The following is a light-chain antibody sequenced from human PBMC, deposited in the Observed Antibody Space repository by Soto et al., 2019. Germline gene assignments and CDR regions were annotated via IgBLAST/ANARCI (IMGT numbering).Light chain of an antibody. J-gene: IGKJ1*01. V-gene: IGKV1-17*03. CDR3: LQHNSDPRT. CDR2: KXS. Sequence: DIQMTQSRYSVSASVGDTVTTTFRASHGIISCFACFQQKRGKAPKXXXDKXSTLKRGGPSRCSGSGSATEFTLTISSLQPEDVSTYYFLQHNSDPRTFGQGTKVEI. CDR1: HGIISC.